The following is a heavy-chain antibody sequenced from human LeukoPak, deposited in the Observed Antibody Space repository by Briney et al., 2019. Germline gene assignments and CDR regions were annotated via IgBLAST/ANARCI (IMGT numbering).Heavy chain of an antibody. D-gene: IGHD2-15*01. V-gene: IGHV3-48*01. CDR3: ARGSGGYSAWFDP. CDR1: GFTFSSYS. CDR2: ISSSSGTI. J-gene: IGHJ5*02. Sequence: QPGGSQRLCCAASGFTFSSYSMNWVRQAPGKGLEWVSYISSSSGTIYYADSVKGRFTISRDNAKNSLYLQMNSLRAEDTAVYYCARGSGGYSAWFDPWGQGTL.